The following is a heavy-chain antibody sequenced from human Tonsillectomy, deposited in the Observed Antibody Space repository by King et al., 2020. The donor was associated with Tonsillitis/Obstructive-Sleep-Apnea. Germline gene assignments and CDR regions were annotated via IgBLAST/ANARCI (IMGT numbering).Heavy chain of an antibody. Sequence: VQLQESGPGLVKPSETLSLTCTVSGGSINNYYWNWIRQPPGKGLEWIGYIYYSGSTNYNPSLKSRVTISVDTSNNQFSLKLSSVTAADTAVYYCARERGSSFDYWGQGTLVTVSS. V-gene: IGHV4-59*08. CDR3: ARERGSSFDY. CDR2: IYYSGST. CDR1: GGSINNYY. D-gene: IGHD1-26*01. J-gene: IGHJ4*02.